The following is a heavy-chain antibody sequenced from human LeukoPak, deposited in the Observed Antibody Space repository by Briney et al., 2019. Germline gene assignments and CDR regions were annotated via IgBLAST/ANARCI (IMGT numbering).Heavy chain of an antibody. J-gene: IGHJ4*02. CDR2: IHHSGTS. CDR3: ARTKGGGDSVDY. D-gene: IGHD2-21*01. Sequence: PSQTLSLTCTVSGGSISSGGYSWSWIRQPPGKGLEWIGYIHHSGTSYHSPSLQSRVTISVDRSKNQFSLKLTSVTAADTAVYYCARTKGGGDSVDYWGQGTLVTVSS. CDR1: GGSISSGGYS. V-gene: IGHV4-30-2*01.